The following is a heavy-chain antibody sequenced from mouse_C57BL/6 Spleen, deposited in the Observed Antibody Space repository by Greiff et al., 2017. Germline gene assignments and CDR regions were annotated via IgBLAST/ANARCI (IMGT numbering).Heavy chain of an antibody. Sequence: QVQLQQPGAELVKPGASVKLSCKASGYTFTSYWMHWVKQRPGQGLEWIGMIHPNSGSTNYNEKFKSKATLTVDKSSSTAYMQLSSLTSEDSAVYYCARKDYDYVKAYWGQGTLVTVSA. D-gene: IGHD2-4*01. V-gene: IGHV1-64*01. CDR1: GYTFTSYW. CDR2: IHPNSGST. J-gene: IGHJ3*01. CDR3: ARKDYDYVKAY.